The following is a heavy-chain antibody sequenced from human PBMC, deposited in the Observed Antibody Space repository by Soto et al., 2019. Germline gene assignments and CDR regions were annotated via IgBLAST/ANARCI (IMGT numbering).Heavy chain of an antibody. CDR2: IYYSGST. CDR1: GGSISSYY. Sequence: SETLSLTCTVSGGSISSYYWSWFRQPPGRGLEWIGYIYYSGSTSYSPSLKSRVTISVDTSNHQFSLKLRSVTPADTAVYYCARALNYDILTVFFDYWGQGALVTVSS. CDR3: ARALNYDILTVFFDY. V-gene: IGHV4-59*01. D-gene: IGHD3-9*01. J-gene: IGHJ4*02.